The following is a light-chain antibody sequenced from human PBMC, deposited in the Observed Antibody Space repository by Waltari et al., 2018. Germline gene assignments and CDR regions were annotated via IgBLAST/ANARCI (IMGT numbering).Light chain of an antibody. CDR3: QQYNSYPYT. V-gene: IGKV1-5*03. CDR2: KAS. CDR1: QSISSW. Sequence: DIQMTQSPSTLSASVGDRVTITCRASQSISSWLAWYQQKPGKAPILLIYKASSFESGVPSRFSGSGSGTEFTLTISSLQPDDFSTYYCQQYNSYPYTFGQGTKLEIK. J-gene: IGKJ2*01.